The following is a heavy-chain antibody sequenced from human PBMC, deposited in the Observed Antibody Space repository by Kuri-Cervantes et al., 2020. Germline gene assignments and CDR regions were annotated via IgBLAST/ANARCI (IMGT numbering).Heavy chain of an antibody. CDR2: IRSKANSYAT. Sequence: GGSLKISCAASGFTFSNAWMNWVRQAPGKGLEWVGRIRSKANSYATAYAASVKGRFTISRDDSKNTAYLQMHSLKTEDTAVYYCTRQDSTVAFDIWGQGTMVTVSS. V-gene: IGHV3-73*01. CDR1: GFTFSNAW. D-gene: IGHD2-15*01. J-gene: IGHJ3*02. CDR3: TRQDSTVAFDI.